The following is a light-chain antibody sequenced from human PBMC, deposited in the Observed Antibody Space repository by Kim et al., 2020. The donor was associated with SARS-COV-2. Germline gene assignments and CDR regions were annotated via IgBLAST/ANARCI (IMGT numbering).Light chain of an antibody. V-gene: IGKV3-15*01. J-gene: IGKJ4*01. Sequence: VSPGERAALSCRDSQSVSSNLAWYQQKPGQAPRHLIYGASTRATGIPDRFSGSGSGREFTLTISSLQSEDFAVYYCQQYNNWPPTFGGGTKVDIK. CDR1: QSVSSN. CDR3: QQYNNWPPT. CDR2: GAS.